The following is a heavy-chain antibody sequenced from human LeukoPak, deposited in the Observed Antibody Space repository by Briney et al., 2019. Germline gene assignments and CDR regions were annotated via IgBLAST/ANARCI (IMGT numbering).Heavy chain of an antibody. CDR2: ISAYNGNT. J-gene: IGHJ4*02. CDR3: ARDRGSGLRYFDWLPCY. V-gene: IGHV1-18*04. Sequence: GASVKVSCKASGYTFTSYGISWVRQAPGQGLEGMGWISAYNGNTNYAQKLQGRVTMTTDTSTSTAYMELRSLRSDDTAGYYCARDRGSGLRYFDWLPCYWGQGTLVTVSS. D-gene: IGHD3-9*01. CDR1: GYTFTSYG.